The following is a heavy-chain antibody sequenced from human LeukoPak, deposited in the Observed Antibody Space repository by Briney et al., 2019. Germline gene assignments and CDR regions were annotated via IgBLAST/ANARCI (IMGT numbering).Heavy chain of an antibody. J-gene: IGHJ4*02. CDR2: ISSSGSTI. CDR3: ARDLRVGAINFDY. V-gene: IGHV3-48*04. Sequence: PGGSLRLSCAASGFTFSSYSMNWVRQAPGMGLQWVSYISSSGSTIFYADSVKGRFTISRDNAKESLYLQMNSLRAEDTAVYYCARDLRVGAINFDYWGQGTLVTVSS. D-gene: IGHD1-26*01. CDR1: GFTFSSYS.